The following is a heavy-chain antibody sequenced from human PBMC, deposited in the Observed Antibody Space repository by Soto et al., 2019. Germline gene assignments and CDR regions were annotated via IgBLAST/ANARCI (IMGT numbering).Heavy chain of an antibody. D-gene: IGHD4-4*01. J-gene: IGHJ2*01. Sequence: QVQLVESGGGVVQPGRSLRLSCAASGFTFSSYAMHWVRQAPGKGLEWVAVISYDGSNKYYADSVKGRFTISRDNSKNTLYLKMNSMRTEDTAVYYCARPLWRDDYNWGYFDLWGRGTLVTVSS. CDR1: GFTFSSYA. CDR3: ARPLWRDDYNWGYFDL. V-gene: IGHV3-30-3*01. CDR2: ISYDGSNK.